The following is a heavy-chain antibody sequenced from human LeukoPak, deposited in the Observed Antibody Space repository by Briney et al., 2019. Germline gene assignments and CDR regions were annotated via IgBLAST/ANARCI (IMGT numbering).Heavy chain of an antibody. J-gene: IGHJ4*02. CDR3: ARDSTYCSGGSCYSGNYFDH. D-gene: IGHD2-15*01. Sequence: GGSLRLSCAASGFTFINYAISWVRQAPGKGLEWLAVILYDGSNKYYADSVKGRFTISRDNSKYTLYLQMNSLRAEDTAVYYCARDSTYCSGGSCYSGNYFDHWGQGALVTVSS. V-gene: IGHV3-30*01. CDR2: ILYDGSNK. CDR1: GFTFINYA.